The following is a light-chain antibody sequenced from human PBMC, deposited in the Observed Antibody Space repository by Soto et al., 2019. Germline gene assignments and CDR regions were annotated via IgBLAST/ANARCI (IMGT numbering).Light chain of an antibody. CDR3: QTWVTGIHI. CDR1: SGHSNYA. Sequence: QLVLTQSPSASASRGASVKLTCTLSSGHSNYAIAWHQQQPEKGPRFLMKLNSDGSHSKGDGIPDRFSGSSSGAERYLTISTLQSEDEADYYCQTWVTGIHIFGGGTKVTVL. V-gene: IGLV4-69*01. J-gene: IGLJ2*01. CDR2: LNSDGSH.